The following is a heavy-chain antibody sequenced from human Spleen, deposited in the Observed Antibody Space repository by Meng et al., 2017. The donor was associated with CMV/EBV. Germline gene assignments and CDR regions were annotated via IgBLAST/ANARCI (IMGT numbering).Heavy chain of an antibody. V-gene: IGHV1-8*03. D-gene: IGHD5-18*01. CDR2: MNPNSGNT. CDR1: GYTFTSYD. CDR3: ARACEGYSYGSYYYGMDV. J-gene: IGHJ6*02. Sequence: ASVKVSCKASGYTFTSYDINWVRQATGQGLEWMGWMNPNSGNTGYAQKFQGRVTITRNTSISTAYMELSSLGSEDTAVYYCARACEGYSYGSYYYGMDVWGQGTTVTVSS.